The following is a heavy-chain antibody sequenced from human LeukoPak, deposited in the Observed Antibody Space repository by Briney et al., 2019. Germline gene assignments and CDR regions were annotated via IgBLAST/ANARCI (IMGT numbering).Heavy chain of an antibody. Sequence: GGSLRLSCAASGFTFSSYSMNWVRQAPGKGLEWVSSISSSSSYIYYADSVKGRFTISRDNAKNSLYLQMNSLRAEDTAVYYCARSFGSGSCTDYWGQGTLVTVSS. CDR2: ISSSSSYI. V-gene: IGHV3-21*01. CDR3: ARSFGSGSCTDY. J-gene: IGHJ4*02. CDR1: GFTFSSYS. D-gene: IGHD3-10*01.